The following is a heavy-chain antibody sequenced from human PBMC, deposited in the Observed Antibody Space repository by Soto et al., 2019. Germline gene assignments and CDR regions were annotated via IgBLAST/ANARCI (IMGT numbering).Heavy chain of an antibody. CDR1: DGSISGFF. CDR3: ARGGWFMFHP. V-gene: IGHV4-59*01. CDR2: IYDSGST. Sequence: LSLTCTVSDGSISGFFWSWIRQPPGKGLEWIGYIYDSGSTNYNPSLKSRVTISVDTSKNQFSLKLNSVTAADTAMYYCARGGWFMFHPWGQGILVTVSS. J-gene: IGHJ5*02. D-gene: IGHD2-8*01.